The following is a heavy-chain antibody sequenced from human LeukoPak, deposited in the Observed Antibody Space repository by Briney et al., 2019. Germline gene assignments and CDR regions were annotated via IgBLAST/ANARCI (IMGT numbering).Heavy chain of an antibody. J-gene: IGHJ4*02. CDR3: ARDQGGNYFN. CDR2: IHYSGST. D-gene: IGHD1-7*01. CDR1: GASVNGASVTTYY. Sequence: SETLFLTCTVSGASVNGASVTTYYWSWIRQPPGKGLEWIGYIHYSGSTSYNPSLKSRVTISGDRSKNQFSLNLTSVTAADTAVYYCARDQGGNYFNWGQGTLVTVSS. V-gene: IGHV4-61*01.